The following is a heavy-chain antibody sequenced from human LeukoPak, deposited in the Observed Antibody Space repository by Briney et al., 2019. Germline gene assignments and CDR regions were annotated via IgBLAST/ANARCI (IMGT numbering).Heavy chain of an antibody. V-gene: IGHV3-74*01. CDR3: ARDIGWYGSGSEGAFDI. D-gene: IGHD3-10*01. J-gene: IGHJ3*02. Sequence: GGSLTLSCAASGFTIRSYWMHWVRQAPGKGLVRVSRIKSDGSSTSYADSVKGRLTISRDNAKNTLYLQMNSLRAEDTAVYHCARDIGWYGSGSEGAFDIWGQGTMVTVSS. CDR1: GFTIRSYW. CDR2: IKSDGSST.